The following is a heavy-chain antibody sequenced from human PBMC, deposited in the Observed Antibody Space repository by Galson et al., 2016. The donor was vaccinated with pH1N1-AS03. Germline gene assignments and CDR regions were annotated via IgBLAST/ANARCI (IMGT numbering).Heavy chain of an antibody. CDR3: AKQKYCSGGSCFLYYDAFDM. Sequence: QSGAEVKKPGESLKISCQASGYIFSSYWIGWVRQRPGKGLEWMGIIWPADSDTTYSPSFQGQVTISVDTSLNTAYLQWSSLEASDTAMYFCAKQKYCSGGSCFLYYDAFDMWGQGTLVTVSS. CDR2: IWPADSDT. D-gene: IGHD2-15*01. J-gene: IGHJ3*02. V-gene: IGHV5-51*01. CDR1: GYIFSSYW.